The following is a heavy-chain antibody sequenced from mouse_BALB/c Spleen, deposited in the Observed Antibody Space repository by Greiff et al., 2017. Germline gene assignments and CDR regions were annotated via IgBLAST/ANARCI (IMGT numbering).Heavy chain of an antibody. Sequence: VQLKESGPSLVKPSQTLSLTCSVTGDSITSGYWNWIRKFPGNKLEYMGYISYSGSTYYNPSLKSRISITRDTSKNQYYLQLNSVTTEDTATYYCARYDYGSSYGYFDVWGAGTTVTVSS. J-gene: IGHJ1*01. V-gene: IGHV3-8*02. CDR3: ARYDYGSSYGYFDV. CDR2: ISYSGST. CDR1: GDSITSGY. D-gene: IGHD1-1*01.